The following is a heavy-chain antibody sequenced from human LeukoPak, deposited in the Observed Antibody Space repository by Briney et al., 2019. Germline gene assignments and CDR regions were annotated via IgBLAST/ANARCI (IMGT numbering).Heavy chain of an antibody. CDR3: ARHLVGAGYFDY. J-gene: IGHJ4*02. V-gene: IGHV4-39*01. CDR1: GGSISSSSYY. D-gene: IGHD2-15*01. Sequence: PSETLSLTCTVSGGSISSSSYYWGWIRQPPGKGLEWIGSIYYSGSTYYYPSLKSRVTISVDTSKNQFSLKLSSVTAADTAVYYCARHLVGAGYFDYWGQGTLVTVSS. CDR2: IYYSGST.